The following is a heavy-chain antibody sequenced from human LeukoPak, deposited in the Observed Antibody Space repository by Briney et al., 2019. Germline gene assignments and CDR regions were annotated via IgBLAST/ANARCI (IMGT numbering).Heavy chain of an antibody. CDR1: GFTFSDYY. Sequence: GGSLRLSCAASGFTFSDYYMSWIRQAPGKGLEWVSYISSSGSTIYYADSVKGRFTISRDNAKNSLYLQMNSLRSEDTAVYYCATGPGRLYYYMDVWGKGTTVTVSS. CDR3: ATGPGRLYYYMDV. CDR2: ISSSGSTI. V-gene: IGHV3-11*01. J-gene: IGHJ6*03.